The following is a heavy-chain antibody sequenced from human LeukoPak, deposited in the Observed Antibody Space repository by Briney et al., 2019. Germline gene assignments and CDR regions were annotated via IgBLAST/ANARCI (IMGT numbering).Heavy chain of an antibody. CDR2: IYNDGST. J-gene: IGHJ3*02. CDR3: ARDGRWLQLAPDAFDI. D-gene: IGHD5-24*01. Sequence: GGSLRLSCAASGFTVSSNYMSWVRQAPGKGLEWVSVIYNDGSTYYTESVKGRFTISRDNSKNTLYLQMNSLRVEDTAVYYCARDGRWLQLAPDAFDIWGQGTMVTVSS. V-gene: IGHV3-53*01. CDR1: GFTVSSNY.